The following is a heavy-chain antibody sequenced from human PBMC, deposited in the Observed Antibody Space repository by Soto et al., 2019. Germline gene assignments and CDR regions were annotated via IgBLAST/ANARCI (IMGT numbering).Heavy chain of an antibody. Sequence: PSETLSLICAVYGGSFSGYYWSWIRQPPGKGLEWIGEINHSGSTNYNPSLKSRVTISVDTSKNQFSLKLSSVTAADTAVYYCARGLQQLVCLGYYYGMDVWGQGTTVTVAS. CDR2: INHSGST. CDR1: GGSFSGYY. V-gene: IGHV4-34*01. CDR3: ARGLQQLVCLGYYYGMDV. D-gene: IGHD6-13*01. J-gene: IGHJ6*02.